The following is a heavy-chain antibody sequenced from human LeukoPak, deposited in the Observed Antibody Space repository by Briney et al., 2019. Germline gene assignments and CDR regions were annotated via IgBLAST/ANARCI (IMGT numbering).Heavy chain of an antibody. J-gene: IGHJ6*03. Sequence: ASVKVSCKASGYTFTSYDINWVRQATGQGLEWMGWMNPNSGNTGYAQKFQGRVTITRNTSISTAYMELSSLRSEDTAVYYCARDWGSSWDYYYYMDVWGKGTTVTVSS. CDR2: MNPNSGNT. D-gene: IGHD6-13*01. CDR3: ARDWGSSWDYYYYMDV. CDR1: GYTFTSYD. V-gene: IGHV1-8*03.